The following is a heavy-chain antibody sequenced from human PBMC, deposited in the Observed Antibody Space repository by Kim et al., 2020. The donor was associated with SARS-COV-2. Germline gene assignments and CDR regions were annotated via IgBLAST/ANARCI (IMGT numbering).Heavy chain of an antibody. J-gene: IGHJ3*02. CDR1: GFTFSDYG. Sequence: GGSLRLSCAASGFTFSDYGMHWVRQAPGKGLEWVAVISYDGSNKYCADSVKGRFTISRDNSKNTLYLQMNSLRAEDTAVYYCARTITMMGPNAFDIWGQGTMVIVSS. D-gene: IGHD3-22*01. V-gene: IGHV3-33*05. CDR2: ISYDGSNK. CDR3: ARTITMMGPNAFDI.